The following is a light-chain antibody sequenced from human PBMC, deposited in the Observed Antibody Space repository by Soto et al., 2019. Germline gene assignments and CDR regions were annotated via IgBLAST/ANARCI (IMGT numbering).Light chain of an antibody. V-gene: IGKV2-30*01. CDR3: KQGPGGVLT. CDR1: QSLVYSDGNTY. J-gene: IGKJ2*01. CDR2: KVS. Sequence: DVGMTQSPLSLPVTLGQPASISCRSSQSLVYSDGNTYLNWFQQRPGQSPRRLIYKVSNRDSEGTERFRGSRSGTYYTQKISRLEAEDVGVYYCKQGPGGVLTFGPESKLEIK.